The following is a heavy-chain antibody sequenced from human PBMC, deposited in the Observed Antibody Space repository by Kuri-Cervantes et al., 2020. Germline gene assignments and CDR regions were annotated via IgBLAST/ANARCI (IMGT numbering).Heavy chain of an antibody. V-gene: IGHV3-30*04. Sequence: GGSLRLSCAASGFTFRLYAMHWVRQAPGKGLEWVAVMSFDETKKYYADSVKGRFTISRDNSKNTLYLQMNSLRAEDTAVYYCARDQGRDNWNYHYYMDVWGKGTTVTVSS. CDR3: ARDQGRDNWNYHYYMDV. CDR1: GFTFRLYA. CDR2: MSFDETKK. D-gene: IGHD1-20*01. J-gene: IGHJ6*03.